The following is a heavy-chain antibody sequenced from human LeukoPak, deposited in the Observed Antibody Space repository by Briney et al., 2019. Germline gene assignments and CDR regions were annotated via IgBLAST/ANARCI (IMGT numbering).Heavy chain of an antibody. D-gene: IGHD6-19*01. CDR3: ARGSLAVAGFFDY. J-gene: IGHJ4*02. CDR2: IYHSGST. Sequence: SETLSLTCTVSGGSISSHYWSWIRQPPGKGLEWIGYIYHSGSTNYVPSLKSRVTISVDTSKTHLSLKLSSVTAADTAVYYCARGSLAVAGFFDYWGQGALVTVSS. CDR1: GGSISSHY. V-gene: IGHV4-59*08.